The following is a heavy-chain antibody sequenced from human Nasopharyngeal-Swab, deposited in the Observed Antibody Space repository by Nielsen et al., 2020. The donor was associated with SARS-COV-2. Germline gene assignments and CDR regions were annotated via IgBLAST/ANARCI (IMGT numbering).Heavy chain of an antibody. CDR3: ARQLERTYYYYGTDV. CDR2: IYPGDSDT. J-gene: IGHJ6*02. Sequence: VRQMPGKGLEWMGIIYPGDSDTRYSPSFQGQVTISADKSISTAYLQWSSLKASDTAMYYCARQLERTYYYYGTDVWGQGTTVTVSS. V-gene: IGHV5-51*01. D-gene: IGHD1-1*01.